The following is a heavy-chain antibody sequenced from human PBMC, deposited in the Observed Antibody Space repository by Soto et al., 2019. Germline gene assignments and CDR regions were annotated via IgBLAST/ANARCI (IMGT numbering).Heavy chain of an antibody. CDR1: GGTFSSYT. J-gene: IGHJ4*02. V-gene: IGHV1-69*02. CDR2: IIPILGIA. Sequence: ASVKVSCKASGGTFSSYTISWVRQAPGQGLEWMGRIIPILGIANYAQKFQGRVTITADKSTSTAYMELSSLRSEDTAVYYCARGPAGFVGELLLYYFDYWGQGTLVTVSS. CDR3: ARGPAGFVGELLLYYFDY. D-gene: IGHD3-16*02.